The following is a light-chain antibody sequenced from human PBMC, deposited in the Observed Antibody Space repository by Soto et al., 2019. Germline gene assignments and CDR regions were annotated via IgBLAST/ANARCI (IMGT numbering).Light chain of an antibody. Sequence: QSVLTQPPSASGTPGQRVTISCSGSSSNIGINTVNWYQQLPRTAPKLLIYSDDQRPSGVPDRFSGSKSGTSASLAISGLQSEDEADYYCAAWDDSLNGWVFGGGTKVTVL. CDR1: SSNIGINT. V-gene: IGLV1-44*01. CDR3: AAWDDSLNGWV. J-gene: IGLJ2*01. CDR2: SDD.